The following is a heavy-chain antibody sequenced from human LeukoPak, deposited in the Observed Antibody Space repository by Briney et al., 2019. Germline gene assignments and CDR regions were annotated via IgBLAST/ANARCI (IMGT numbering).Heavy chain of an antibody. CDR3: AKDSYYYDSSGGYFDY. D-gene: IGHD3-22*01. J-gene: IGHJ4*02. CDR2: IWYDGSNK. V-gene: IGHV3-33*06. CDR1: GVTFSRYG. Sequence: GGSLRLSCAACGVTFSRYGMHWVRQAPGKGLEWGAVIWYDGSNKYYADSVKGRFIISRDNSKITLYLQMNSLSAEDTAVYYCAKDSYYYDSSGGYFDYWGQGTLVTVSS.